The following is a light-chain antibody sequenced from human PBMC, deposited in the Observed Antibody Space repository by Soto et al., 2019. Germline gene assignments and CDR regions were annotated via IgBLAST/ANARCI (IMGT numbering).Light chain of an antibody. J-gene: IGKJ5*01. CDR2: DAS. V-gene: IGKV3-11*01. Sequence: EIVLTQSPATLSLSPGERATLSCSAIQSVKSYLAWYQQQPGKTPRLLIYDASDRATGIPARFSGSGFGTDFTLTISSLEPEDFELYYCQQRSNWLITFGQGTRLEI. CDR3: QQRSNWLIT. CDR1: QSVKSY.